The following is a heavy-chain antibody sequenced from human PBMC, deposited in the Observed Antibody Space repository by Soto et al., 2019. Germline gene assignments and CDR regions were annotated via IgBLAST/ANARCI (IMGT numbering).Heavy chain of an antibody. J-gene: IGHJ6*02. CDR1: GGTSSNFV. Sequence: QMRLVQSGAEGKNSGSSVKVSCKASGGTSSNFVITWVRQVPGQGLEWLGGILPMFGAVKYAQKFQDRLTITADRSTNTASMELGSLRSEDTAVYYCARPKRSGYDRGDSYYHTMDVWGHGTTVTVS. V-gene: IGHV1-69*06. CDR3: ARPKRSGYDRGDSYYHTMDV. CDR2: ILPMFGAV. D-gene: IGHD3-3*01.